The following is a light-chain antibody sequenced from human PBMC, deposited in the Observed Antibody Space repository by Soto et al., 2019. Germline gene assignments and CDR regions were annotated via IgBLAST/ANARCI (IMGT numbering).Light chain of an antibody. CDR3: QQYGNSPLT. CDR2: GVS. Sequence: IVLTQSPGTLSLSPVQRATLSCWDSQSVRSDYFAWYQQKPGQAPRVIIFGVSTRATGVPDRFSGSGSGTDFTLTISRLEPEDFALYYCQQYGNSPLTFGGGTKVDIK. V-gene: IGKV3-20*01. CDR1: QSVRSDY. J-gene: IGKJ4*01.